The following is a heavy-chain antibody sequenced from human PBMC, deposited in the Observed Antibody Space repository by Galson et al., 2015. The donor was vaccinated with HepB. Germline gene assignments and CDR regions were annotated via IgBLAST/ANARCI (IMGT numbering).Heavy chain of an antibody. CDR2: ISGYNGNT. D-gene: IGHD1-26*01. CDR1: GYTFTSYA. Sequence: SVKVSCKASGYTFTSYAFSWVRQAPGQGLEWMGWISGYNGNTKYAQKFQGRVTMTTDTSASTAYMELRSLRSDDTAVYYCTRDRLPGIYRGWLDPWGQGTLVTVSS. V-gene: IGHV1-18*01. J-gene: IGHJ5*02. CDR3: TRDRLPGIYRGWLDP.